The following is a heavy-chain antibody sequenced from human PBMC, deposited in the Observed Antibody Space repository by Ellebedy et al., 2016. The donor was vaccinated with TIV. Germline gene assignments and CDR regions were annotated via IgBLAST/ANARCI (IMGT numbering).Heavy chain of an antibody. CDR2: IIPIFGTA. D-gene: IGHD5-12*01. J-gene: IGHJ5*02. CDR3: ARAVGGYSNWFDP. Sequence: SVKVSXXASGGTFSSYAISWVRQAPGQGLEWMGGIIPIFGTANYAQKFQGRVTITADESTSTAYMELSSLRSEDTAVYYYARAVGGYSNWFDPWGQGTLVTVSS. V-gene: IGHV1-69*13. CDR1: GGTFSSYA.